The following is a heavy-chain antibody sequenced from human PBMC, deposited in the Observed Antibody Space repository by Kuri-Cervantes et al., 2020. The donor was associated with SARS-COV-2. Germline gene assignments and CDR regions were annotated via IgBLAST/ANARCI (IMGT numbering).Heavy chain of an antibody. D-gene: IGHD2-15*01. V-gene: IGHV1-2*02. CDR2: INPYNGDT. J-gene: IGHJ4*02. CDR1: AYTFTAYY. CDR3: ARDPGYCSGGTCLDY. Sequence: ASVKVSCKASAYTFTAYYIHWVRQAPGQGLEWMGWINPYNGDTNYAQKFQGRVTLTRDTSISTAYMELNRLRSDDTAVYYCARDPGYCSGGTCLDYWSQGTLVTVSS.